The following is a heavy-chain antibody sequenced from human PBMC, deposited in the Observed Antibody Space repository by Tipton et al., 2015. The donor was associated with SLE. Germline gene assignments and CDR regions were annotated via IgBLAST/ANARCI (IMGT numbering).Heavy chain of an antibody. Sequence: TLSLTCTVSGGSISSSDYYWGWIRQPPGKGLEWIGTISYSGSTDYNPSLRSRVTISVDTSKNQFSLKLTSVTAADTAVYYCAREGSGVDVWGQGTTVTVSS. V-gene: IGHV4-39*07. J-gene: IGHJ6*02. CDR1: GGSISSSDYY. CDR2: ISYSGST. CDR3: AREGSGVDV.